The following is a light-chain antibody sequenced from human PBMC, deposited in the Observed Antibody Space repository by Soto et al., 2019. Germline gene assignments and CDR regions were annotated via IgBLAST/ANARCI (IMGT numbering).Light chain of an antibody. CDR2: GSS. CDR1: QTVTNNY. J-gene: IGKJ2*01. CDR3: QQYGSSLPYT. Sequence: EVVLTQSPGTLSLSPGERATLSCRARQTVTNNYLAWFQQKPGQAPTLLIFGSSDSATGIPDRFSGSGSGTDFTLTICRLEAEDFVLYYCQQYGSSLPYTFSQGTLLEIK. V-gene: IGKV3-20*01.